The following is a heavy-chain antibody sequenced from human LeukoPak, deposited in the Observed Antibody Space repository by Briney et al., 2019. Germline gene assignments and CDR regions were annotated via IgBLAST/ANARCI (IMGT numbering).Heavy chain of an antibody. CDR2: IYTSGST. V-gene: IGHV4-61*02. J-gene: IGHJ4*02. D-gene: IGHD3-10*01. Sequence: SETLSLTCTVSGGSISSGSYYWSWIRQPAGKGLEWIGRIYTSGSTNYNPSLKSRVTISVDTSKNQFSLKLSSVTAADTAVYYCATTGRTRLGSHYWGQGTLVTVSS. CDR3: ATTGRTRLGSHY. CDR1: GGSISSGSYY.